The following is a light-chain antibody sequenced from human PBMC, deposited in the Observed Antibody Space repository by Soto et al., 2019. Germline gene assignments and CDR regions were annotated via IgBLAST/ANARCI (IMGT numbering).Light chain of an antibody. CDR1: QSISGSY. Sequence: EIVLTQSPGTLSLSPGERATLYCRASQSISGSYLAWYQQKPGQAPRLLIYGASSRATGIPDRFSGSGSGTDFTLTISRLEPDDFAVYYCQQYGRSPPWTFGQGTKVEIK. V-gene: IGKV3-20*01. CDR3: QQYGRSPPWT. CDR2: GAS. J-gene: IGKJ1*01.